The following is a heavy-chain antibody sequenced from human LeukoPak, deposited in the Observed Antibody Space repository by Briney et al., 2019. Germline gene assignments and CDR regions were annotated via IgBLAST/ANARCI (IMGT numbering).Heavy chain of an antibody. CDR3: ARLKAYCTNCVCATVEGWFDP. V-gene: IGHV5-51*01. CDR2: IYPGDSES. Sequence: GESLKISCKGSGYSFSSYWIGWVRQMPGKGLEWMGIIYPGDSESRYSPSFQGQVTMSADKSISTAYLQWSSLKASDTAMYYCARLKAYCTNCVCATVEGWFDPWGQGTLVTVSS. CDR1: GYSFSSYW. D-gene: IGHD2-8*01. J-gene: IGHJ5*02.